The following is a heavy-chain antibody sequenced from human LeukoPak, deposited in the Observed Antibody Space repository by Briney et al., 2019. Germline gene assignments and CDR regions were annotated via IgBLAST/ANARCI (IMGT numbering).Heavy chain of an antibody. CDR1: GFTFSSYA. V-gene: IGHV3-48*01. D-gene: IGHD6-19*01. CDR2: ISSSSSTI. J-gene: IGHJ1*01. CDR3: ARGPLSSGQRYGYFQH. Sequence: PGGSLRLSCAASGFTFSSYAMNWVRQAPGKGLEWVSYISSSSSTIYYADSVKGRFTISRDNAKNSLYLQMNSLRAEDTAVYYCARGPLSSGQRYGYFQHWGQGTLVTVSS.